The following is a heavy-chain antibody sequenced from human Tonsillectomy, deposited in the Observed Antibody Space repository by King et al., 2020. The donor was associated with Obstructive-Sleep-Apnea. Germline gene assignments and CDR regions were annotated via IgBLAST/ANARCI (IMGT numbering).Heavy chain of an antibody. CDR1: GFTFSRSG. CDR3: AKDSVPSGPPFDY. CDR2: TSYDGSNK. J-gene: IGHJ4*02. V-gene: IGHV3-30*18. Sequence: VQLVESGGGVVQPGRSLRLACVVSGFTFSRSGMHWVRQDPGKGLEWVAVTSYDGSNKYYAESVKGRFTISRDNSKNTLYLQMNSLRTEDTAVYYCAKDSVPSGPPFDYWGQGTLVTVSS.